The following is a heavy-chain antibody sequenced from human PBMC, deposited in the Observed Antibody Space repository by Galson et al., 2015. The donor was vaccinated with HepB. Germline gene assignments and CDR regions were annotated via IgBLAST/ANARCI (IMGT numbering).Heavy chain of an antibody. CDR1: GFTFSSYA. CDR2: ISYDGSNK. Sequence: SLRLSCAASGFTFSSYAMHWVRQAPGKGLEWVAVISYDGSNKYYADSVKGRFTISRDNSKNTLYLQMNSLRAEDTAVYYCARDGRWCSGGSCYAFDYWGQGTLVTVSS. D-gene: IGHD2-15*01. J-gene: IGHJ4*02. CDR3: ARDGRWCSGGSCYAFDY. V-gene: IGHV3-30*04.